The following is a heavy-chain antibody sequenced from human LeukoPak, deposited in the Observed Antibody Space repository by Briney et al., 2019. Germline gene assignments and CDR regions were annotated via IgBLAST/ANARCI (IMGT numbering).Heavy chain of an antibody. V-gene: IGHV4-39*07. J-gene: IGHJ1*01. CDR3: AGGPSPETFQH. CDR1: GASITSSRYY. Sequence: SETLSPTCTVSGASITSSRYYWGWIRQPPGRGLVCIGCIYYSGSTYYHPSLKSRVTISVHTSKNQCSLELSSVTAAGTAVYYCAGGPSPETFQHWGQGTLVTVSS. D-gene: IGHD3-16*01. CDR2: IYYSGST.